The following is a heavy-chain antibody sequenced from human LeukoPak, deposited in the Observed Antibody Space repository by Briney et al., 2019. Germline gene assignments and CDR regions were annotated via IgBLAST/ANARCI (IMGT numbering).Heavy chain of an antibody. D-gene: IGHD2/OR15-2a*01. CDR3: ARDRTTAYYFDY. J-gene: IGHJ4*02. CDR1: GFTVSSNY. CDR2: IYTGGSI. V-gene: IGHV3-53*01. Sequence: GGSLRLSCAASGFTVSSNYMSWVRQAPGKGLEWVSIIYTGGSIYYADSVRGRFTISRDNSKNTLYLQMNSLRAEDTAVYYCARDRTTAYYFDYWGQGTLVTVSS.